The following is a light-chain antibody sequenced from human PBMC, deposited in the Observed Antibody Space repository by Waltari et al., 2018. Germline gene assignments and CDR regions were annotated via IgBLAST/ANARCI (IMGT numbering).Light chain of an antibody. Sequence: DIQMTQSPSSLSASVGDRITISCRANQTINKFLNCYQQKGSKAPKLLIFSASSLQSGVPLSFSGSGSGTDFTLTISSLQPEDFATYYCQQTYSIPYTFGQGTNLEI. CDR3: QQTYSIPYT. CDR1: QTINKF. V-gene: IGKV1-39*01. CDR2: SAS. J-gene: IGKJ2*01.